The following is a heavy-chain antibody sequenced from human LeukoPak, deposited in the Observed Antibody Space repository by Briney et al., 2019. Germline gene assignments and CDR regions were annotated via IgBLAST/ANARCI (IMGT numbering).Heavy chain of an antibody. J-gene: IGHJ6*03. V-gene: IGHV3-30*18. D-gene: IGHD6-13*01. Sequence: GGSLRLSCAASGFTFSSYGMHWVRQAPGKGLEWVAVISYDGSNKYYADSVKGRFTISRDNSKNTLYLQMNSLRAEDTAVYYCAKGGLGWYAYYYYMDVWGKGTTVTISS. CDR3: AKGGLGWYAYYYYMDV. CDR2: ISYDGSNK. CDR1: GFTFSSYG.